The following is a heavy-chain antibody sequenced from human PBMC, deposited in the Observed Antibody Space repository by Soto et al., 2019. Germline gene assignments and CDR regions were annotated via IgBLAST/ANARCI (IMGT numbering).Heavy chain of an antibody. CDR2: INTGNGDT. CDR3: ARSSGWPFYFFDY. D-gene: IGHD6-19*01. V-gene: IGHV1-3*04. J-gene: IGHJ4*02. Sequence: GASVKVSCKASGYTFTNYAIHWVRQAPGQRLEWMGWINTGNGDTKYSQKFQGRVTITRDTSASTAYMELSSLRSEDTAVYYCARSSGWPFYFFDYWGQGTLVTVSS. CDR1: GYTFTNYA.